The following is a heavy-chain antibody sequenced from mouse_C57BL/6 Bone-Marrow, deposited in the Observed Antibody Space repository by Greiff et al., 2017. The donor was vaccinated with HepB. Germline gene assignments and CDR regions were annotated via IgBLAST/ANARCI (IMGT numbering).Heavy chain of an antibody. Sequence: VQLQQSGPELVKPGASVKIPCKASGYTFPDYNMDWVKQSHGKSLEWIGDINPNNGGTIYNQKFKGKATLTVDKSSSTAYMELRSLTSEDTAVYYCARGGEYGNYRFDYWGQGTTLTVSS. V-gene: IGHV1-18*01. J-gene: IGHJ2*01. CDR2: INPNNGGT. D-gene: IGHD2-1*01. CDR1: GYTFPDYN. CDR3: ARGGEYGNYRFDY.